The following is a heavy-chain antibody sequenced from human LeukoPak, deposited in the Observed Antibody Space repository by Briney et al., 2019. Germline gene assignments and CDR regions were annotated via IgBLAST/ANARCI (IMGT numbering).Heavy chain of an antibody. CDR1: GGSISSYY. D-gene: IGHD3-10*01. Sequence: SETLSLTCTVSGGSISSYYWSWIRQPAGKGLEWIGRIYTSGSTNYNPSLKSRVTMSVDPYKNQFSLKLSSVTAADTAVYYCARVVWFGELFFNYWGQGTLVTVSS. CDR3: ARVVWFGELFFNY. J-gene: IGHJ4*02. V-gene: IGHV4-4*07. CDR2: IYTSGST.